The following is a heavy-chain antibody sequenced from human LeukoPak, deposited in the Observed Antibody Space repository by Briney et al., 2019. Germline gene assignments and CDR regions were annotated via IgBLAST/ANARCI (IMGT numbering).Heavy chain of an antibody. CDR2: ISSSSSYI. CDR3: AREINLVGAINY. V-gene: IGHV3-21*01. J-gene: IGHJ4*02. D-gene: IGHD1-26*01. Sequence: PGGSLRLSCAASGFTFNNYSMNWVRQAPGKGLEWVSSISSSSSYIYYADSVKGRFTISRDNAKNSLFLHMNSLGAEDAAAYYCAREINLVGAINYWGQGTLVTVSS. CDR1: GFTFNNYS.